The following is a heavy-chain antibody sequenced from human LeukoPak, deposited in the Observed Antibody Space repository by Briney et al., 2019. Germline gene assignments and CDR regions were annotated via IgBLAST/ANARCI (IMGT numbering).Heavy chain of an antibody. CDR3: ARFPCSGDSCYSGIRAFDI. Sequence: SETLSLTCAVYGGSFSTYYWNWIRQSPGKGLEWIGEINHSGSTNSNPSLKSRVTILIDTSKNQFSLKLSSVTAADTAVYYCARFPCSGDSCYSGIRAFDIWGQGTMVIV. V-gene: IGHV4-34*01. CDR1: GGSFSTYY. J-gene: IGHJ3*02. CDR2: INHSGST. D-gene: IGHD2-15*01.